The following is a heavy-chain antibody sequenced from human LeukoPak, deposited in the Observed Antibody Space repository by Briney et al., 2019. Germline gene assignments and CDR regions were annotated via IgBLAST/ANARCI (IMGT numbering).Heavy chain of an antibody. D-gene: IGHD6-19*01. CDR3: ARFLGIGSQRYYFDS. CDR1: GDTVSSNSAA. V-gene: IGHV6-1*01. Sequence: SQTLSLTCAISGDTVSSNSAAWSWIRQSPSRGLEWLGRTYYRSKWYHDYAVSVRSRVSVNPDTSKNQFSLQLDSVTPEDTAVYYCARFLGIGSQRYYFDSWGQGTLVTVSS. J-gene: IGHJ4*02. CDR2: TYYRSKWYH.